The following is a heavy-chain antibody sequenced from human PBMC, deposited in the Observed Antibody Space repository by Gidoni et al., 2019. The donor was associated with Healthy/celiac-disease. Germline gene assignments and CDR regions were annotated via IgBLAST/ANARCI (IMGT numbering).Heavy chain of an antibody. CDR2: IIPIFSTA. D-gene: IGHD1-26*01. CDR1: GGTLSSYD. V-gene: IGHV1-69*12. CDR3: ARGEELSENWFDP. Sequence: QVQLVQSGPEAKKPGSSVKVSCKASGGTLSSYDISWVLQATGQGREWMGGIIPIFSTANYAQKFQGRVTITADESTSTAYMELSSLRSEDTAVYYCARGEELSENWFDPWGQGTLVTVSS. J-gene: IGHJ5*02.